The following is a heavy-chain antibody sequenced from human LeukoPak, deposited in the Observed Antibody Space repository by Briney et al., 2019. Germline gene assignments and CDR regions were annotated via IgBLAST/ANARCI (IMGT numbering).Heavy chain of an antibody. CDR2: IYSGGST. J-gene: IGHJ6*02. CDR3: ASTSIAAAGTRCYYYGMDV. V-gene: IGHV3-53*01. Sequence: GGSLRLSCAASGFTVSSNYMSWVRQAPGKGLEWVSVIYSGGSTYYADSVKGRFTISRDNSKNTLYLQMNSLRAEDTAVYYCASTSIAAAGTRCYYYGMDVWGQGTTVTVSS. CDR1: GFTVSSNY. D-gene: IGHD6-13*01.